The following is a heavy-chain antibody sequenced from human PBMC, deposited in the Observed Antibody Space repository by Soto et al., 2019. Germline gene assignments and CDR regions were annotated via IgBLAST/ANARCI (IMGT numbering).Heavy chain of an antibody. CDR1: GGSISSYY. J-gene: IGHJ5*02. CDR2: IYYSGST. D-gene: IGHD3-22*01. CDR3: ARGLRRVIKGLNWFDP. V-gene: IGHV4-59*01. Sequence: SETLSLTCTVSGGSISSYYWSWIRQPPGKGLEWIGYIYYSGSTNYNPSLKSRVTISVDTSKNQFSLKLSSVTAADTAVYYCARGLRRVIKGLNWFDPWGQGTLVTVSS.